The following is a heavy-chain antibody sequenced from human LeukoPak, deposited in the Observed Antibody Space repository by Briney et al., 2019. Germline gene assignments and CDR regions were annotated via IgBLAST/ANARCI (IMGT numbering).Heavy chain of an antibody. D-gene: IGHD3-22*01. V-gene: IGHV4-34*01. CDR1: GGSFSGYY. CDR3: AREASRYYYDSSGYLSWFDY. J-gene: IGHJ4*02. CDR2: INHSGSA. Sequence: SETLSLTCAVSGGSFSGYYWTWIRQPPGKGLEWIGEINHSGSANYNPSLMSRVTISLDTSKNHFSLNLSSVTAADTAVYYCAREASRYYYDSSGYLSWFDYWGQGTLVTVSS.